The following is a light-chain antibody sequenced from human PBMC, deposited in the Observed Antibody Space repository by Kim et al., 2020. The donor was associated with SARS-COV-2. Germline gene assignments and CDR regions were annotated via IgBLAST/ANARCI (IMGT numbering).Light chain of an antibody. CDR2: GAS. Sequence: ETVMTQSPATLSVSPGEGVTLSCRASQSVSSNLAWYQQKPGQAPRVLIYGASTRATGIPARFSGSGSGTEFTLTISSLQFEDFAVYYCQQYNNWPRTFGGGTKVEIK. CDR3: QQYNNWPRT. CDR1: QSVSSN. V-gene: IGKV3-15*01. J-gene: IGKJ4*02.